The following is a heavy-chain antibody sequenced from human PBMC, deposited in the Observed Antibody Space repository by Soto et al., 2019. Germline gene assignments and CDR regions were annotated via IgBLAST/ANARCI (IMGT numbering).Heavy chain of an antibody. J-gene: IGHJ6*02. Sequence: LRLCSRASGLTFRSYAVSWVRKEQGKGLEWVSAISGSGGITYYADSVKGRFTISRDNSKNTLYLQMNSLRAEDTAVYYCAKDRSSSWPDYYYYGMDVWGQGTTVTVS. CDR2: ISGSGGIT. CDR3: AKDRSSSWPDYYYYGMDV. V-gene: IGHV3-23*01. CDR1: GLTFRSYA. D-gene: IGHD6-13*01.